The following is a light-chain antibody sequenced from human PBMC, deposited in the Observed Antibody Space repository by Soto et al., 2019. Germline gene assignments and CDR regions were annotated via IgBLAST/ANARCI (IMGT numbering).Light chain of an antibody. V-gene: IGLV2-14*01. J-gene: IGLJ1*01. CDR3: SSFTSAYTVV. CDR2: EVS. CDR1: SSDVGGYNY. Sequence: QSVLAQPASVSGSPGQSIAISCTGTSSDVGGYNYVSWYQQHPGKAPKLLISEVSIRPSGVSDRFSGSKSGNTASLTICGLQTEDEADYYCSSFTSAYTVVFGSGTKVTVL.